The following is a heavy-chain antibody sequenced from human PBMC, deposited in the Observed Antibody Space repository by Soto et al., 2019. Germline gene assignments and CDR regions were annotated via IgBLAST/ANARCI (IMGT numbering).Heavy chain of an antibody. CDR3: ARDSRCCRGGSCFFLPGIDY. D-gene: IGHD2-15*01. Sequence: QVQLVQSGAEVKKPGSSVKVSCKASGGTFSSYAISWVRQAPGQGLEWMGGIIPIFGTANYAQKFQGRVTIAADESTSTAYMELSSRRSEDTAVYYCARDSRCCRGGSCFFLPGIDYWGQGTLVTVSS. CDR1: GGTFSSYA. V-gene: IGHV1-69*12. J-gene: IGHJ4*02. CDR2: IIPIFGTA.